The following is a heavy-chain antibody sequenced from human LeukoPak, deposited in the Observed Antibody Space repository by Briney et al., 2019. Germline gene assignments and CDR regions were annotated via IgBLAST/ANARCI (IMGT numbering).Heavy chain of an antibody. V-gene: IGHV3-23*01. CDR2: ISGSGGST. J-gene: IGHJ4*02. D-gene: IGHD3-10*01. Sequence: GGSLRLSCAASGFTFSSYAMSWARQAPGKGLEWVSAISGSGGSTYYADSVKGRFTVSRDNSKNTLYLQMNSLRAEDTAVYYCAKVGSPVTDYWGQGTLVTVSS. CDR3: AKVGSPVTDY. CDR1: GFTFSSYA.